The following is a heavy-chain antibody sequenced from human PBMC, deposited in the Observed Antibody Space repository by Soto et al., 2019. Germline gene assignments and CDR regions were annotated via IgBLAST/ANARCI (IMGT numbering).Heavy chain of an antibody. CDR3: AKDLSVIIVVVVAATSDACDI. J-gene: IGHJ3*02. V-gene: IGHV3-23*01. Sequence: VPLLESGGGLVQPGGSLRLSCAASGVTFSSYAMSWVRQAPGKGLEWVSAISGSGGSTYYADSVKGRFTISRDNSKNTLYLQMNRLRAVATAVYYCAKDLSVIIVVVVAATSDACDIWCQGTMVTVSS. D-gene: IGHD2-15*01. CDR2: ISGSGGST. CDR1: GVTFSSYA.